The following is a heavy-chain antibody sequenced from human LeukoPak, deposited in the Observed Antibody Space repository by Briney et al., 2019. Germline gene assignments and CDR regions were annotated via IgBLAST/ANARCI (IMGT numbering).Heavy chain of an antibody. CDR2: FDPEDGET. V-gene: IGHV1-24*01. J-gene: IGHJ4*02. CDR3: ATDPRYCGGDCYSFRD. CDR1: GYTLTELS. D-gene: IGHD2-21*02. Sequence: ASVKVSFKVSGYTLTELSMHWVRQAPGKGLEWMGGFDPEDGETIYAQKFQGRVTMTEDTSTDTAYMELSSLRSEDTAVYYCATDPRYCGGDCYSFRDWGQGTLVTVSS.